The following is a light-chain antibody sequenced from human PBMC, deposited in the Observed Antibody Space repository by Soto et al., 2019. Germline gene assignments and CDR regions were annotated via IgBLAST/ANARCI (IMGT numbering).Light chain of an antibody. CDR1: SSDIGSYDH. CDR3: ISYTDRQSYL. Sequence: QPVLTQPASVSGSPGQSITISYSGTSSDIGSYDHVAWYQQFPGKSPKLIIYAVSDRPSGVSDRFSGSKSGISASLTISGLQTEDEADYYCISYTDRQSYLFGTGTKV. CDR2: AVS. V-gene: IGLV2-14*03. J-gene: IGLJ1*01.